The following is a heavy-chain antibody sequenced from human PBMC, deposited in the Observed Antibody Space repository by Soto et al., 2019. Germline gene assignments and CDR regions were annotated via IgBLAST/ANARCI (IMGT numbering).Heavy chain of an antibody. Sequence: ASVKVSCKASGYTFTSYGISWVRQAPGQGLEWMGWISAYNGNTNYAQKLQGRVTMTTDTSTSTAYMELRSLRSDDTAVYYCARDPAGWSDYNWFDPWGQGTLVTVSS. CDR1: GYTFTSYG. D-gene: IGHD3-3*01. CDR2: ISAYNGNT. CDR3: ARDPAGWSDYNWFDP. V-gene: IGHV1-18*01. J-gene: IGHJ5*02.